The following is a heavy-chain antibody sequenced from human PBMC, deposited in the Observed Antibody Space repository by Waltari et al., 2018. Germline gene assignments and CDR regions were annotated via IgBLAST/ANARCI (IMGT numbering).Heavy chain of an antibody. Sequence: QVQLQESGPGLVKPSQTLSLTCTVSGGSISSGDYYWSWIRQPPGKGLEWIGYIYYSGSTSYNPALKSRVTISVDTSKNQFSLKLSSVTAADTAVYYCASEIAAAGCFDYWGQGTLVTVSS. J-gene: IGHJ4*02. D-gene: IGHD6-13*01. V-gene: IGHV4-30-4*08. CDR1: GGSISSGDYY. CDR3: ASEIAAAGCFDY. CDR2: IYYSGST.